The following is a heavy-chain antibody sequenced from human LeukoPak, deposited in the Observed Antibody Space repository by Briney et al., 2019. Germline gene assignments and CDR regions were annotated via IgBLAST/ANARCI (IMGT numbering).Heavy chain of an antibody. CDR1: GGTFSSYA. D-gene: IGHD3-10*01. CDR3: AREGDYYGSGANYYYGMDV. J-gene: IGHJ6*04. Sequence: SVKVSCKASGGTFSSYAISWVRQAPEQGLEWTGGIIPIFGTANYAQKFQGRVTITADESTSTAYMELSSLRSEDTAVYYCAREGDYYGSGANYYYGMDVWGKGTTVTVSS. V-gene: IGHV1-69*01. CDR2: IIPIFGTA.